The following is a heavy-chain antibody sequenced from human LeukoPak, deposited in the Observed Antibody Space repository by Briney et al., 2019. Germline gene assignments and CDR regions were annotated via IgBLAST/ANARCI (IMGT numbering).Heavy chain of an antibody. CDR2: TYYRSNWIN. CDR3: ARETTWVRGVINPLDY. D-gene: IGHD3-10*01. CDR1: GGSVSSNSAA. V-gene: IGHV6-1*01. Sequence: SQTLSLTCAISGGSVSSNSAAWNWIRQSPSRGLEWLGRTYYRSNWINDYAVSVKSRMTINPDTSRDQFSLQLNSVTPEDTAVYYCARETTWVRGVINPLDYWGQGTLVTVSS. J-gene: IGHJ4*02.